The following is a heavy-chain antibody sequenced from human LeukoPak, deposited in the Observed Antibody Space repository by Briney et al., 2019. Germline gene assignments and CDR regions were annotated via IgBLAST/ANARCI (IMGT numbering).Heavy chain of an antibody. CDR3: TTFESLVTVAGQDY. CDR2: IKSKTDGGTT. Sequence: PGGSLRLSCAASGFTFINAWMTWVRQAPGKGLEWVGRIKSKTDGGTTAYAAPVKGRFTVSRDDSKNTLYLQMNRLKTEDTAVYYCTTFESLVTVAGQDYWGQGTPVTVSS. V-gene: IGHV3-15*01. J-gene: IGHJ4*02. D-gene: IGHD6-19*01. CDR1: GFTFINAW.